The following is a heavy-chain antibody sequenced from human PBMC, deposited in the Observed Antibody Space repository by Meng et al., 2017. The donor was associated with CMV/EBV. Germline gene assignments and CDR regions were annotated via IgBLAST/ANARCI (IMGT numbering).Heavy chain of an antibody. CDR2: IYYSGST. J-gene: IGHJ4*02. V-gene: IGHV4-59*01. CDR1: GGSISSYY. Sequence: GSLRLSCTVSGGSISSYYWSWIRQPPGKGLEWIGYIYYSGSTNYNPSLKSRVTISVDTSKNQFSLKLSSVTAADTAVYYCARHYSGWSYYFDHWGQGTLVTVSS. D-gene: IGHD6-19*01. CDR3: ARHYSGWSYYFDH.